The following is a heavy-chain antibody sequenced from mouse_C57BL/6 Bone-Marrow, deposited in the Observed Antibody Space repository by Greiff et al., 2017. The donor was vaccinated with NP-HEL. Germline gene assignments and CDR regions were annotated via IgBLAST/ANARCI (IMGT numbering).Heavy chain of an antibody. D-gene: IGHD4-1*01. J-gene: IGHJ1*03. CDR1: GYTFTSYT. V-gene: IGHV1-4*01. CDR2: INPSRGYT. Sequence: QVQLKQSGAELARPGASVKMSCKASGYTFTSYTMHWVKQRPGQGLEWIGYINPSRGYTKYNQKFKVKATLTADKSSSTAYMQLSSLTSEDSAVYYCAREGPLTGYWYVDVGGTGTTVTVSS. CDR3: AREGPLTGYWYVDV.